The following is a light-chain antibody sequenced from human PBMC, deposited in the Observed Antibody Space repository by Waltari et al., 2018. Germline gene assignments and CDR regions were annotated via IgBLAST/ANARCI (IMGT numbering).Light chain of an antibody. CDR2: DVS. J-gene: IGLJ2*01. CDR1: STDVGGYNS. Sequence: QSALTQPASVSGSPGQSVTIFCAGTSTDVGGYNSFSWYQEHPGQAPRVIIYDVSDRPSGVSDRFSGSKSGNTASLTISGLQAEDEADYYCSSQSSNDVVLFGGGTKLTVL. CDR3: SSQSSNDVVL. V-gene: IGLV2-14*01.